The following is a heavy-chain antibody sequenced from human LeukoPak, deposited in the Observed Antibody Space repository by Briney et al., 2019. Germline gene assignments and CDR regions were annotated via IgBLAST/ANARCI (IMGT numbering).Heavy chain of an antibody. CDR1: GGSISSGGYY. CDR2: IYYSGST. D-gene: IGHD6-19*01. Sequence: SQTLSLTCTVSGGSISSGGYYWSWIRQHPGKGLEWIGYIYYSGSTYYNPSLKSRVTISVDTSKNQFSLKLSSVTAADTAVYYCARDLVSARQWLVRQNAFDIWGQGTMVTVSS. CDR3: ARDLVSARQWLVRQNAFDI. V-gene: IGHV4-31*03. J-gene: IGHJ3*02.